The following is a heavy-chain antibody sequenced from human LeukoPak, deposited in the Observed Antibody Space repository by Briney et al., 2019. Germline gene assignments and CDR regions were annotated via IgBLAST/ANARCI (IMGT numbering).Heavy chain of an antibody. CDR2: ISSSGSTI. D-gene: IGHD3-16*01. CDR3: ARDFWGNRGSINWFDP. J-gene: IGHJ5*02. CDR1: GFTFSSYE. Sequence: PGGSLRLSCAASGFTFSSYEMNWVRQAPGKGLEWVSYISSSGSTIYYADSVKGRFTISRDNAKNSLYLQMNSLRAEDTAVYYCARDFWGNRGSINWFDPWGQGTLVTVSS. V-gene: IGHV3-48*03.